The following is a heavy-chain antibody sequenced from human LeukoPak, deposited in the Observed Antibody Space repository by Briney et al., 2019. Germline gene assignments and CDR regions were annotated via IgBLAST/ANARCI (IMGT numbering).Heavy chain of an antibody. Sequence: SVKVSCKASGGTLSSYAISWVRQAPGQGLEWMGGIIPIFGTANYAQKFQGRVTITTDESTSTAYMELSSLRSEDTAVYYCAGGSYYDSSGYSHYYYMDVWGKGTTVTVSS. CDR3: AGGSYYDSSGYSHYYYMDV. J-gene: IGHJ6*03. CDR2: IIPIFGTA. V-gene: IGHV1-69*05. CDR1: GGTLSSYA. D-gene: IGHD3-22*01.